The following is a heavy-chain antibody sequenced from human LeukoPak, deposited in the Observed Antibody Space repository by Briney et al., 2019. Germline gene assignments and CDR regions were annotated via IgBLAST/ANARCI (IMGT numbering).Heavy chain of an antibody. Sequence: PGRSLRLSCAASGFTFSSYAMHWVRQAPGKGLEWVAVISYDGSNKYYADSVKGRFTISRDNSKNTLYLQMNSLRAEDTAVYYCARGGISSWYVGRDYFDYWGQGTLVTVSS. D-gene: IGHD6-13*01. J-gene: IGHJ4*02. CDR3: ARGGISSWYVGRDYFDY. V-gene: IGHV3-30-3*01. CDR2: ISYDGSNK. CDR1: GFTFSSYA.